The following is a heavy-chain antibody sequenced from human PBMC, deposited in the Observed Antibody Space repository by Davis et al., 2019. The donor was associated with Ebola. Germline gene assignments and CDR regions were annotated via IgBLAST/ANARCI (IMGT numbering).Heavy chain of an antibody. J-gene: IGHJ4*02. CDR2: IYYSGST. CDR1: GGSISSSSYY. Sequence: SETLSLTCAVSGGSISSSSYYWGWIRQPPGKGLEWIGSIYYSGSTYYNPSLKSRVTISVDTSKNQFSLKLSSVTAADTAVYYCARLGTYYDFWRGYLDYWGQGTLVTVSS. CDR3: ARLGTYYDFWRGYLDY. D-gene: IGHD3-3*01. V-gene: IGHV4-39*01.